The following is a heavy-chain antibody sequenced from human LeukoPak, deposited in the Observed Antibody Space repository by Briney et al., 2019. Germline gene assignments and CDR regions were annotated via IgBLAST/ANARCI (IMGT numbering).Heavy chain of an antibody. CDR2: INHSGST. D-gene: IGHD3-22*01. V-gene: IGHV4-34*01. J-gene: IGHJ5*02. Sequence: PSETLSLTCAVYGGSFSGYYWSWIRHPPGKGLEWIGEINHSGSTNYNPSLKSRVTISVDTSKNQFSLKLSSVTAADTAVYYCARGATYYYDSSGYSDWFDPWGQGTLVTVSS. CDR1: GGSFSGYY. CDR3: ARGATYYYDSSGYSDWFDP.